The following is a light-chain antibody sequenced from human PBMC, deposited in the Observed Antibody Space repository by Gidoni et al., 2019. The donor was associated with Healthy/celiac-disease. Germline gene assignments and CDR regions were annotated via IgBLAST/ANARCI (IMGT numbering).Light chain of an antibody. CDR1: QSVSSN. J-gene: IGKJ1*01. Sequence: EIVITHSPATLSVSPGERATLSCRASQSVSSNLAWYQQKPSQAPRLLIYGASTRATGIPARDSGSGSGTEFTLTISSLQSEDCAVYYYQQYNNEGPWTFXEXTKVEIK. V-gene: IGKV3-15*01. CDR3: QQYNNEGPWT. CDR2: GAS.